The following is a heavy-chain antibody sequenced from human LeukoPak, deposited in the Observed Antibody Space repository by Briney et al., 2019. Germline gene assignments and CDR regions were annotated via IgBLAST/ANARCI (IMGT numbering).Heavy chain of an antibody. CDR3: VRRGPTTVTTHDAFDI. CDR2: ISGPSNTI. V-gene: IGHV3-48*04. CDR1: GFTFSSYS. Sequence: GGSLRLSCAASGFTFSSYSMNWVRQAPGKGLDWLSYISGPSNTIYYADSVKGRFTISRDNARNSVYLQMNSLRAGDTAVYHCVRRGPTTVTTHDAFDIWGQGTMVTVSS. J-gene: IGHJ3*02. D-gene: IGHD4-17*01.